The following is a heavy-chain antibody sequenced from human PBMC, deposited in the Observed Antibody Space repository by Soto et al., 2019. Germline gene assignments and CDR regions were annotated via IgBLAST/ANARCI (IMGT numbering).Heavy chain of an antibody. CDR3: ARVRVYYDICSYYTRGIYTDS. CDR1: GFTFSNYR. J-gene: IGHJ5*02. Sequence: GGSLRLSCAASGFTFSNYRMNWVRQAPEKGLEWVSYIRSSSSTIYYADSVKGRFTISRDNAKNSLDLQMNSLRAEDTAVYYCARVRVYYDICSYYTRGIYTDSCGRGTLVTVSS. D-gene: IGHD3-22*01. V-gene: IGHV3-48*01. CDR2: IRSSSSTI.